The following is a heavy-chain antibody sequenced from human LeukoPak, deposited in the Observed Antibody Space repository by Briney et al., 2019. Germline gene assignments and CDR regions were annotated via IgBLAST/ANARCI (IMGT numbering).Heavy chain of an antibody. J-gene: IGHJ4*02. Sequence: GGSLRLSCAASGFIFSNYSINWVRRTPGKGLEWVSSISRRSSYIYYADSVKGRFTVSRDNAKSSLFLQMNSLRVEDTAVYYCARDPREGSGSKYKYFFDYWGQGTLVTVSS. CDR1: GFIFSNYS. V-gene: IGHV3-21*06. D-gene: IGHD3-10*01. CDR3: ARDPREGSGSKYKYFFDY. CDR2: ISRRSSYI.